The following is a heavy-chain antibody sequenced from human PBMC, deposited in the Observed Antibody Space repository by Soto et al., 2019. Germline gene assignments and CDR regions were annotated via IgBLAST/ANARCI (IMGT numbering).Heavy chain of an antibody. CDR1: SERFWNYA. Sequence: PAKVGSKMSSERFWNYAIDLLLQAPGQGPEWMGVIVPIFTLTNYAQEFQGRVTITADESTITAYMELSSLRSDDTATYYCAREASAAGTFREDAPAIWGQGTMVTVS. V-gene: IGHV1-69*13. CDR3: AREASAAGTFREDAPAI. CDR2: IVPIFTLT. J-gene: IGHJ3*02. D-gene: IGHD6-13*01.